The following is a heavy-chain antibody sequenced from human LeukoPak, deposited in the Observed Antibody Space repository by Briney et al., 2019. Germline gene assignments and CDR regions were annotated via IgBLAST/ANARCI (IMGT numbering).Heavy chain of an antibody. CDR3: ARAELPQPFDY. J-gene: IGHJ4*02. CDR1: GFTFSSYA. D-gene: IGHD1-14*01. Sequence: GGSLRLSCAASGFTFSSYAMHWVRQAPGKGLEWVAVISYDGSNKYYADSVKGRFTISRDNSKNTLYLQMNSLRAEDTAVYYCARAELPQPFDYWGQGTLVTVSS. V-gene: IGHV3-30-3*01. CDR2: ISYDGSNK.